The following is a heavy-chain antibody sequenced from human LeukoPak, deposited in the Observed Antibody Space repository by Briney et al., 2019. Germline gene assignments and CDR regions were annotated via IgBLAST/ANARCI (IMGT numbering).Heavy chain of an antibody. CDR2: FDPEDGET. D-gene: IGHD4-23*01. CDR1: GYTFTSYY. J-gene: IGHJ4*02. Sequence: ASVKVSCKASGYTFTSYYMHWVRQAPGKGLEWMGGFDPEDGETIYAQKFQGRVTMTEDTSTDTAYMELSSLRSEDTAVYYCATGKVVTLPFDYWGQGTLVTVSS. CDR3: ATGKVVTLPFDY. V-gene: IGHV1-24*01.